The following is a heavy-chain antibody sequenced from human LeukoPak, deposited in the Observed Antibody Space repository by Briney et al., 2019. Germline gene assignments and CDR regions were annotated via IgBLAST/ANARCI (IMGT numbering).Heavy chain of an antibody. J-gene: IGHJ4*02. V-gene: IGHV3-23*01. Sequence: GGSLRLSCAASGFTFSSYAMSWVRQAPGKGLEWVSAISGSGGSTYYADSVKGRFTISRDNSKNTLYLQMNSLRAEDTAVYYCAKDFVIMVYAQKGELVFDYWGQGTLVTVPS. D-gene: IGHD2-8*01. CDR3: AKDFVIMVYAQKGELVFDY. CDR2: ISGSGGST. CDR1: GFTFSSYA.